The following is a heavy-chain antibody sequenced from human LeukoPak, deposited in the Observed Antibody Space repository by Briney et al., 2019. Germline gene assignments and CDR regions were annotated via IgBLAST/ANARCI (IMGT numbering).Heavy chain of an antibody. CDR2: ISSSSSYI. CDR1: GFTFSSYS. V-gene: IGHV3-21*01. CDR3: ARYGRSYYGDY. J-gene: IGHJ4*02. D-gene: IGHD1-26*01. Sequence: GGSLRLSCAASGFTFSSYSMNWVRQAPGKGLEWVSSISSSSSYIYYADSVMGRFTISRDNAKNSLYLQMNSLRAEDTAVYYCARYGRSYYGDYWGQGTLVTVSS.